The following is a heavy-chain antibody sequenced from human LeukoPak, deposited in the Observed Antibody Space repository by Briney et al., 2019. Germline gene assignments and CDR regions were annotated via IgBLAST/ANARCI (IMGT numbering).Heavy chain of an antibody. J-gene: IGHJ4*02. CDR2: INPNSGGT. CDR3: ARDPLNYYDSSGYFDY. Sequence: ASVKVSCTASGYTFTGYYMHWVRQAPGQGLEWMGWINPNSGGTNYAQKFQGWVTMTRDTSISTAYMELSRLRSDDTAVYYCARDPLNYYDSSGYFDYWGQGTLVTVSS. CDR1: GYTFTGYY. V-gene: IGHV1-2*04. D-gene: IGHD3-22*01.